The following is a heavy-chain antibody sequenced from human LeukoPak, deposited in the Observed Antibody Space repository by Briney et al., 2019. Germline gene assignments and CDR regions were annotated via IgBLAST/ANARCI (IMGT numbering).Heavy chain of an antibody. CDR2: MNPNSGNT. CDR1: GYTITNNY. CDR3: AGAKDTAMVFTAFYYFDY. Sequence: ASVKVSCKASGYTITNNYMHWVRQATGQGLEWMGWMNPNSGNTGYAQKFQGRVTITRNTSISTAYMELSSLRSEDTAVYYCAGAKDTAMVFTAFYYFDYWGQGTLVTVSS. V-gene: IGHV1-8*03. D-gene: IGHD5-18*01. J-gene: IGHJ4*02.